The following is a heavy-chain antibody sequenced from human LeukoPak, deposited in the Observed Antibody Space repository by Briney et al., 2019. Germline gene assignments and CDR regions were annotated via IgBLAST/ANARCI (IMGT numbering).Heavy chain of an antibody. Sequence: GASVKVSCKASGGTFSSYAISWVRQAPGQGLEWMGGIIPIFGTANYAQKFQGRVTITADESTSTAYTELSSLRSEDTAVYYCAGGRRFGELLRYMDVWGKETTVTISS. CDR3: AGGRRFGELLRYMDV. D-gene: IGHD3-10*01. CDR2: IIPIFGTA. CDR1: GGTFSSYA. J-gene: IGHJ6*03. V-gene: IGHV1-69*13.